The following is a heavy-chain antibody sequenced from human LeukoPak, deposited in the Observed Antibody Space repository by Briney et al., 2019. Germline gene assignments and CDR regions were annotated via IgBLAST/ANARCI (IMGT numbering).Heavy chain of an antibody. CDR3: ARQGWLLNWFDP. CDR1: GDSVSSNSAS. CDR2: TYYRSKWYN. D-gene: IGHD3-22*01. Sequence: SQTLSLTCAISGDSVSSNSASWNWIRQSPSRGLEWLGRTYYRSKWYNDYAVSVKSRISVNPDTSKNQFSLQLSSVTAADTAVYYCARQGWLLNWFDPWGQGTLVTVSS. V-gene: IGHV6-1*01. J-gene: IGHJ5*02.